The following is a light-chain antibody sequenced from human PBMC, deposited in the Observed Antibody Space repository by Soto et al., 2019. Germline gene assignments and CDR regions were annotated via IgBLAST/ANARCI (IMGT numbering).Light chain of an antibody. V-gene: IGKV2-28*01. CDR3: MQALQTPKT. Sequence: DIVMTQSPLSLPVTPGEPASISCRSSQSLLHSNGYTYLDWYLQKPGQSPQVLIYLGFTRASGVPDRFSGSGSDTDFTLKISRVEAEDVGVYYCMQALQTPKTFGGGTKVEIK. CDR2: LGF. CDR1: QSLLHSNGYTY. J-gene: IGKJ4*01.